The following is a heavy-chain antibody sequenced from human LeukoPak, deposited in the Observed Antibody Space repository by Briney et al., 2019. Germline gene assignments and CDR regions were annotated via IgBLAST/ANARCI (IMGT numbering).Heavy chain of an antibody. Sequence: PGGSLRLSCSASGFVFSIYTMYWVRQAPGKGPEYVSTISGSGDSTYYADSVKGRFTISRDNSKNTLYLQMNGLRAEDTAVYYCATYRRGYHDSSESYYFDYWGQGTLVTVSS. J-gene: IGHJ4*02. CDR2: ISGSGDST. CDR1: GFVFSIYT. V-gene: IGHV3-64*04. CDR3: ATYRRGYHDSSESYYFDY. D-gene: IGHD3-22*01.